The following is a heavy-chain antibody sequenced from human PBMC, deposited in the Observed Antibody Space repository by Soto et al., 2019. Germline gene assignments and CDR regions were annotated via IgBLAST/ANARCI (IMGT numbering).Heavy chain of an antibody. J-gene: IGHJ4*02. CDR3: ARLTPGYSSGWFIDY. D-gene: IGHD6-19*01. Sequence: SEALSLTCTVSGGSISSGGYYWSWIRQPPEKGLEWIGYIYYSGSTYYNPSLKSRVTISVDTSKNQFSLKLSSVTAADTAVYYCARLTPGYSSGWFIDYWGQGTLVTVSS. CDR2: IYYSGST. V-gene: IGHV4-30-4*01. CDR1: GGSISSGGYY.